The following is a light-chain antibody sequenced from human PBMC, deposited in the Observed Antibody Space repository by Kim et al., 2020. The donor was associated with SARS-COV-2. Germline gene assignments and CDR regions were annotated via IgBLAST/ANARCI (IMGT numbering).Light chain of an antibody. J-gene: IGLJ1*01. Sequence: GQRVTISCSVSSSNIGSNYVSWYQQLPGTAPKLLIYRNNPRPSGVPDRFSGSKSGTSASLAISGLRSEDEADYYCAAWDDSLSGYVFGTGTKVTVL. CDR1: SSNIGSNY. CDR3: AAWDDSLSGYV. V-gene: IGLV1-47*01. CDR2: RNN.